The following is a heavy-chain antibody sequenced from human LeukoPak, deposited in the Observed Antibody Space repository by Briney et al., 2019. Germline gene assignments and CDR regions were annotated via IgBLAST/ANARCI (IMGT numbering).Heavy chain of an antibody. CDR3: ARARYFDWLLLDY. CDR2: INPNSGGT. D-gene: IGHD3-9*01. Sequence: ASVKVSCKASGYTFTGYYMHWVRQAPGQGLEWMGWINPNSGGTNYAQKFQGRVTMTRDTSISTAYMEPSRLRSDDTAVYYCARARYFDWLLLDYWGQGTLVTVSS. J-gene: IGHJ4*02. V-gene: IGHV1-2*02. CDR1: GYTFTGYY.